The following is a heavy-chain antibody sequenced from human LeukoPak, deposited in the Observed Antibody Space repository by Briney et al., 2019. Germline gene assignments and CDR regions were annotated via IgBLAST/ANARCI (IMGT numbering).Heavy chain of an antibody. J-gene: IGHJ4*02. CDR1: GGPFSSYA. Sequence: SVTVSCKTSGGPFSSYAISWVRQAPGQGLEWMRRIIPIFNTADYAQKFQGRVTIIADESTSTAYMELSSLTSEDTAVYYCARVGRWPGEDFDYWGQGSLVT. CDR2: IIPIFNTA. D-gene: IGHD3-16*01. V-gene: IGHV1-69*13. CDR3: ARVGRWPGEDFDY.